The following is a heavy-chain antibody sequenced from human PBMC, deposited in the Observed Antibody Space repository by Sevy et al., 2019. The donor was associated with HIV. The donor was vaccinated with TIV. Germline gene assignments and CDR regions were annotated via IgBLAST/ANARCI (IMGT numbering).Heavy chain of an antibody. Sequence: GESLKISCKASGYRFTSYWIGWVRQMPGKGLEWMGIIYPDDSDIRYSPSFQGQVTISADKSISTDYLQWSSLKASDTAMYFCARRVYDSTGYPQYIFDYWGQGTQVTVSS. V-gene: IGHV5-51*01. CDR2: IYPDDSDI. CDR3: ARRVYDSTGYPQYIFDY. CDR1: GYRFTSYW. J-gene: IGHJ4*02. D-gene: IGHD3-22*01.